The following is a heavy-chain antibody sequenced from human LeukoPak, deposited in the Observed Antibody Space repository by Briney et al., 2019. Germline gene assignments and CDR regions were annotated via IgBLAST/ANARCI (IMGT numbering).Heavy chain of an antibody. V-gene: IGHV1-69*05. CDR2: IIPIFGTA. D-gene: IGHD2-15*01. CDR1: GGTFSSYA. Sequence: PVKVSCKASGGTFSSYAISWVRQAPGQGLEWMGGIIPIFGTANYAQKFQGRVTITTDESTSTAYMELSSLRSEDTAVYYCACGYSSSWYEGQLGDIVVVVAATPFDYWGQGTLVTVSS. J-gene: IGHJ4*02. CDR3: ACGYSSSWYEGQLGDIVVVVAATPFDY.